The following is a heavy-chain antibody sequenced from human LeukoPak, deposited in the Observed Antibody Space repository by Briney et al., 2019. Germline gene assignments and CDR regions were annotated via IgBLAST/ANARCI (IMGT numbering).Heavy chain of an antibody. J-gene: IGHJ6*03. CDR1: KFTPSNYA. CDR3: ASGLRDFYYYMDV. V-gene: IGHV3-23*01. D-gene: IGHD4-17*01. CDR2: ISGNGGST. Sequence: PGRSLRLSCAASKFTPSNYAMNWVRHAPGKGLEWVSDISGNGGSTYYADSVKGRFTISRDNSKNTLYLQMNSLRADDTAMYYCASGLRDFYYYMDVWGKGTTVTVSS.